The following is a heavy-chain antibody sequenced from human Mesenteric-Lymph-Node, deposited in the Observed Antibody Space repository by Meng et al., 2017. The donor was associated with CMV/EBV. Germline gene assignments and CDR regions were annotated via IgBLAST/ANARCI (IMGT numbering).Heavy chain of an antibody. V-gene: IGHV3-15*01. Sequence: GESLKISCAASGFTFSSSWMHWVCQAPEKGLEWVGRIKSKTDGGTTDYAAPVKGRFTISRDDSETILYLQMNSLKTEDTAVYYCIKYSSSSPYHFDFWGQGTLVTVSS. CDR1: GFTFSSSW. D-gene: IGHD6-6*01. J-gene: IGHJ4*02. CDR2: IKSKTDGGTT. CDR3: IKYSSSSPYHFDF.